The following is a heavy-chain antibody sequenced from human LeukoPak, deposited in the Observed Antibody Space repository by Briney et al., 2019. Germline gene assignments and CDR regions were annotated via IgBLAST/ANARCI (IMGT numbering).Heavy chain of an antibody. CDR3: ARQTGSGLFILP. D-gene: IGHD3/OR15-3a*01. J-gene: IGHJ4*02. CDR1: GGSISSSNYY. V-gene: IGHV4-39*01. Sequence: SETLSLTCTVSGGSISSSNYYWGWIRQPPGKGLEWIGSIYYSGRTHYNASLKSRVIVSIDTSKNQFSLRLTSVTAADTAVYYCARQTGSGLFILPGGQGTLVTVSS. CDR2: IYYSGRT.